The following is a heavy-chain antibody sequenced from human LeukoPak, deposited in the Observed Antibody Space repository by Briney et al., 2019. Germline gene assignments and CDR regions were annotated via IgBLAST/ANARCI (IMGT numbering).Heavy chain of an antibody. CDR1: GFTFSDHY. Sequence: GGSLRLSCAASGFTFSDHYMDWVRQAPGKGLEWVGRSRNKANSYTTEYAASVKGRFTVSRDDSKNSLYLQMNSLKTEDTAVYFCARNYYDSSRYYADYWGQGTLVTVFS. D-gene: IGHD3-22*01. V-gene: IGHV3-72*01. CDR2: SRNKANSYTT. J-gene: IGHJ4*02. CDR3: ARNYYDSSRYYADY.